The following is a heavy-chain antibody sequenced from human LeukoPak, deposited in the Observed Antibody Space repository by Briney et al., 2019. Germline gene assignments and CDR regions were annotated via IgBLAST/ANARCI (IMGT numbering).Heavy chain of an antibody. CDR2: ISSSSYI. D-gene: IGHD3-22*01. Sequence: GGSLRLSCAASGFTFSSYSMNWVRQAPGKGLEWVSSISSSSYIYYADSVKGRFTISRDNAKNSLYLQMNSLRAEDTAVYYCARDRAYYYDSSGYYPVVNYWGQGTLVTVSS. CDR3: ARDRAYYYDSSGYYPVVNY. J-gene: IGHJ4*02. V-gene: IGHV3-21*01. CDR1: GFTFSSYS.